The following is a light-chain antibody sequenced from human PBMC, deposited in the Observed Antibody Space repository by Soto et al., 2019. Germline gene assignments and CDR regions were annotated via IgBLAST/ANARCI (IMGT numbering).Light chain of an antibody. V-gene: IGKV1-33*01. J-gene: IGKJ2*01. CDR2: DAS. CDR3: QQYDSLPRT. CDR1: QHISTY. Sequence: DIQMTQSPSSLSASLGDRVTITCQASQHISTYLNWYQQKPGKAPELLLYDASSLETGVPSRFSGSGSGTDFSLTISGLQPEDIATYYCQQYDSLPRTFGQGTKLEIK.